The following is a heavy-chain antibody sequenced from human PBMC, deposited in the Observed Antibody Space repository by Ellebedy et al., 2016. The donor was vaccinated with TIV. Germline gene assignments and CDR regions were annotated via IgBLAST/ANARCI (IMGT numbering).Heavy chain of an antibody. CDR3: EVGGY. CDR1: GYTFSSYD. Sequence: ASVKVSXXASGYTFSSYDINWVRQATGQGLEWMGWMNPNSNNTAYAQKFQGRVIMTRNTSTSTAYMEVSSLRSEDTAVYYCEVGGYWGQGTLVTVSS. J-gene: IGHJ4*02. V-gene: IGHV1-8*01. D-gene: IGHD3-16*01. CDR2: MNPNSNNT.